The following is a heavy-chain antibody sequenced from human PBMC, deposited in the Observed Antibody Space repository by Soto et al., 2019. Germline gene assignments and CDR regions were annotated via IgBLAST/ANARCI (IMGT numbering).Heavy chain of an antibody. D-gene: IGHD6-19*01. CDR2: IYGAGST. Sequence: GGSLRLSCAASGFTVSSNYMSWVRQAPGKGLEWVSIIYGAGSTFYADSVKGRFTISRDNSKNTLYLQMNSLRAEDTAVYYCARNAIAVADPFDYWGQGTLVTVSS. J-gene: IGHJ4*02. CDR3: ARNAIAVADPFDY. CDR1: GFTVSSNY. V-gene: IGHV3-53*01.